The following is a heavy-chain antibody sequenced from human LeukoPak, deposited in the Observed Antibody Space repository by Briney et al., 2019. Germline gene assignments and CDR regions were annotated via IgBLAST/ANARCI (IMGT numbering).Heavy chain of an antibody. J-gene: IGHJ4*02. CDR1: GFTFSKYG. Sequence: GGSLRLSCAASGFTFSKYGMYWVRQAPGKGLERVAFIRNDGRNKYYTESVKGRFTISRDNSKNTLYLQMNSLRAEDTAVYYCARDLNYGDLLDYWGQGTLVTVSS. V-gene: IGHV3-30*02. D-gene: IGHD4-17*01. CDR3: ARDLNYGDLLDY. CDR2: IRNDGRNK.